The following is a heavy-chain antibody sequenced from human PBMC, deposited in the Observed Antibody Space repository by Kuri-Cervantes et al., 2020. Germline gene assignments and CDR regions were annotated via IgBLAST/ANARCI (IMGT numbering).Heavy chain of an antibody. CDR1: GFTFSSYA. Sequence: GGSLRLSCAASGFTFSSYAMHWVRQAPGKGLEWEAVISYDGSNKYYADSVKGRFTISRDNSKNTLYLQMNSLRAEDTAVYYCARGTRRSFDIWGQGTMVTVSS. CDR3: ARGTRRSFDI. D-gene: IGHD2-15*01. CDR2: ISYDGSNK. V-gene: IGHV3-30-3*01. J-gene: IGHJ3*02.